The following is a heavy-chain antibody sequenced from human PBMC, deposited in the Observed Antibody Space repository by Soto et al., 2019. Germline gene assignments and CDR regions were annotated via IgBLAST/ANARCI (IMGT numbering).Heavy chain of an antibody. V-gene: IGHV1-18*04. D-gene: IGHD6-25*01. J-gene: IGHJ4*02. CDR3: ARGGGIYSSAWPIDY. CDR2: TGAYNGNR. CDR1: GYTFSTYG. Sequence: ASVKVSCKASGYTFSTYGISWVRQAPGQGLEWMGWTGAYNGNRNYEQKFQGRVIMSTDTSTSTAYMELRSLRSDDTAVYYCARGGGIYSSAWPIDYWGQETLVTVSS.